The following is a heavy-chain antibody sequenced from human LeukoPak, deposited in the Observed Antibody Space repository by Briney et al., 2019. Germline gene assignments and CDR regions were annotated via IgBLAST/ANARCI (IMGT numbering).Heavy chain of an antibody. J-gene: IGHJ4*02. D-gene: IGHD6-13*01. V-gene: IGHV4-34*01. CDR2: INHSGST. CDR1: GGSFSGYY. CDR3: ARVIAAAGPVDY. Sequence: SETLSLTCAVYGGSFSGYYWSWIRQPPGKGLEWIGEINHSGSTNYNPSLKSRVTISVDTSKNQFSLKLSSVTAADTAAYYCARVIAAAGPVDYWGQGTLVTVSS.